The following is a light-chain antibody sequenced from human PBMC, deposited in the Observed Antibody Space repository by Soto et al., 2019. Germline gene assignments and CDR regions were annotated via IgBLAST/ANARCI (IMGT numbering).Light chain of an antibody. CDR2: KAS. V-gene: IGKV1-5*03. CDR1: QSISSW. CDR3: QQYNSAPWT. J-gene: IGKJ1*01. Sequence: DIQMTQSPSTLSASVGDRVTITCRASQSISSWLAWYQQKPGKAPKLLIYKASSLESCVPSRFSGSGSGTEFTLTISSLQPDDFATYYCQQYNSAPWTFGQGTKVEIK.